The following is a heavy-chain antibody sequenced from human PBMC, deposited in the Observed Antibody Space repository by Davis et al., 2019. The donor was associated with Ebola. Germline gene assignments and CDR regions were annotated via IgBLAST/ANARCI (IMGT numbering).Heavy chain of an antibody. D-gene: IGHD6-19*01. V-gene: IGHV3-21*01. Sequence: PGGSLRLSCAASGFTFSSFTMNWVRQAPGKGLEWVSSISGRSGYIYSADSVRGRFTISRDNAKNSLFLQVNSLRGEDTAVYYCAKDLTVPDNFDYWGQGTLVTISS. CDR2: ISGRSGYI. CDR3: AKDLTVPDNFDY. J-gene: IGHJ4*02. CDR1: GFTFSSFT.